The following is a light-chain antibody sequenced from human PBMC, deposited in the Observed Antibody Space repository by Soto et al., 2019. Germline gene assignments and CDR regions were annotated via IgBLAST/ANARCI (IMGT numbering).Light chain of an antibody. V-gene: IGKV3-20*01. J-gene: IGKJ2*01. CDR1: QSVSSSY. Sequence: EIVLTQSPGTLSLSPGERATLSCRASQSVSSSYLAWYQQKPGQAPRLLLYGASSRATGIPDRFSGSGSGTDFTLTITRLEPEDFGMYYCQQYSSSPRTFGQGTKLDI. CDR3: QQYSSSPRT. CDR2: GAS.